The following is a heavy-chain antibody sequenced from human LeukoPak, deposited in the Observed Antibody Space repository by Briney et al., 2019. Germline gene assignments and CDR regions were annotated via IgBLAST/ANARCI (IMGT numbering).Heavy chain of an antibody. D-gene: IGHD6-13*01. CDR1: GGTFSSYA. CDR3: ARAIATPEDYYYYMDV. V-gene: IGHV1-69*05. J-gene: IGHJ6*03. CDR2: IIPIFGTA. Sequence: GSSVKVSCKASGGTFSSYAISWLRQAPGQGLEWMGGIIPIFGTANYAQKFQGRVTITTDESTSTAYMELSSLRSEDTAVYYCARAIATPEDYYYYMDVWGKGTTVTVSS.